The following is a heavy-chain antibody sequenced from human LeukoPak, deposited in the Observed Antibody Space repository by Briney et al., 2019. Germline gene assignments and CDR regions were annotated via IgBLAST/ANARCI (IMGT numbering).Heavy chain of an antibody. Sequence: GASVKVSGKVSGYTLTDLSMHWVRQAPGKGLEWMGGFEPEDGETIYAQKFQGRVTMTEDTSTDTAYMELSSLRSEDTAVYYCATPYGIVGADDAFDIWGQGTMVTVSS. D-gene: IGHD1-26*01. V-gene: IGHV1-24*01. J-gene: IGHJ3*02. CDR3: ATPYGIVGADDAFDI. CDR1: GYTLTDLS. CDR2: FEPEDGET.